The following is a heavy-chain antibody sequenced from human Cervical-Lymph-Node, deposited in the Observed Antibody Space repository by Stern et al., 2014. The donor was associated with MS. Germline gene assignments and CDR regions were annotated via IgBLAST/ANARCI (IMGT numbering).Heavy chain of an antibody. Sequence: QDQLVQSGAEVKKPGASVKVSCKASGYAFTVYYIHWVRQAPGQGLEWMGRIKPTSGVTNYAQKFQDRVIMTRDASIDTAYLEISGLTSNDTAVFYCVRGVEHAFDSWGQGTLVTVSS. J-gene: IGHJ3*01. CDR3: VRGVEHAFDS. D-gene: IGHD6-6*01. V-gene: IGHV1-2*06. CDR1: GYAFTVYY. CDR2: IKPTSGVT.